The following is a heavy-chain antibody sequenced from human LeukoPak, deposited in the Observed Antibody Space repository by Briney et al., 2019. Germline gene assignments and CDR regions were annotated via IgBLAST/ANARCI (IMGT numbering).Heavy chain of an antibody. Sequence: PGRSLRLSCAASGFTFDDYAMHWVRQAPGKGLEWVSGISWNSGSIGYADSVKGRFTISRDNSKNTLYLQMNSLRVDDTAVYYCAKDPSMASSWYGWFDLWGQGTLVTVSS. V-gene: IGHV3-9*01. CDR2: ISWNSGSI. CDR1: GFTFDDYA. CDR3: AKDPSMASSWYGWFDL. D-gene: IGHD6-13*01. J-gene: IGHJ5*02.